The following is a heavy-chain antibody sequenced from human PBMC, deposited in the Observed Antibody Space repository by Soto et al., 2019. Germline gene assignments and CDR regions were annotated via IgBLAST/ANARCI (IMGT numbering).Heavy chain of an antibody. J-gene: IGHJ4*02. CDR2: IYYSGST. Sequence: QVQLQESGPRLVKPSQTLSLTCTVSGGSISSGDYYRRWIRQPPGKGLEWIGYIYYSGSTYYNPSIKRRVNITVDTAMNQFPRKLSSVTAADTAVYYCARWWFGDCFDYLGQGTLVTVFS. CDR3: ARWWFGDCFDY. D-gene: IGHD3-10*01. V-gene: IGHV4-30-4*01. CDR1: GGSISSGDYY.